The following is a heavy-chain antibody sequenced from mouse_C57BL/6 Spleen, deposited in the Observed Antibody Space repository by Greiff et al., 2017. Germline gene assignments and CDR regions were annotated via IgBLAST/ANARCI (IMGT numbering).Heavy chain of an antibody. J-gene: IGHJ4*01. V-gene: IGHV1-26*01. Sequence: VQLQQSGPELVKPGASVKISCKASGYTFTDYYMNWVKQSHGKSLEWIGDINPNNGGTSYNQKFKGKATLTVDKSSSTAYMELRSLTSEDSAVYYCANYYGSFYAMDYWGQGTSVTVSS. CDR2: INPNNGGT. CDR3: ANYYGSFYAMDY. CDR1: GYTFTDYY. D-gene: IGHD1-1*01.